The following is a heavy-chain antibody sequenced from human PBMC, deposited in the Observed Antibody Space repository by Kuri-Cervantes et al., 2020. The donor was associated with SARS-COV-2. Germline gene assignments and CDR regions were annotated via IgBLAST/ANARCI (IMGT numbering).Heavy chain of an antibody. CDR2: INQDGSEK. Sequence: GESLKISCAASGFTFSSYWMSWVRQAPGKGLEWVASINQDGSEKYYVDSAKDRFTISRDTAKNSLYLQMNSLRAEDTAVYYCAKGHDYSNTRGWFDPWGQGTLVTVSS. J-gene: IGHJ5*02. V-gene: IGHV3-7*01. CDR3: AKGHDYSNTRGWFDP. D-gene: IGHD4-11*01. CDR1: GFTFSSYW.